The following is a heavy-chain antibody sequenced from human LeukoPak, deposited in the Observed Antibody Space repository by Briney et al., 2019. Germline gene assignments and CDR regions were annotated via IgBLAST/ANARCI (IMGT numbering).Heavy chain of an antibody. J-gene: IGHJ4*02. V-gene: IGHV1-2*02. D-gene: IGHD5-18*01. CDR3: ATEEQYRNYFDH. CDR2: INPNSGDT. CDR1: GYTLTDSY. Sequence: GASVKVSCKASGYTLTDSYMHWVRQAPGQGLEWLAWINPNSGDTNYAQKFQGRVTVTRDTSISTAYMELSGLTSDDTAAYYCATEEQYRNYFDHWGQGTLVTVSS.